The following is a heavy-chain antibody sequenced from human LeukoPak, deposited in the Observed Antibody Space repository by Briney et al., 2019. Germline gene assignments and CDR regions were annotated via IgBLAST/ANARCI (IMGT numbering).Heavy chain of an antibody. CDR3: ARAGAYYYDSSGYSP. D-gene: IGHD3-22*01. V-gene: IGHV4-59*01. J-gene: IGHJ3*01. Sequence: PSGDLFPNLNGLGCPLRYFLWGWIREAPGKGPGVVWYIYYSGSTNYNPSLKSRVTISVDTSKNQFSLKLSSVTAADTAVYYCARAGAYYYDSSGYSPWGQGTMVTVSS. CDR1: CPLRYFL. CDR2: IYYSGST.